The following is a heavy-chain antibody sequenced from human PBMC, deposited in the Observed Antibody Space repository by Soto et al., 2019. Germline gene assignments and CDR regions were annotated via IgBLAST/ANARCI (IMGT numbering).Heavy chain of an antibody. CDR2: IIPIFGTA. D-gene: IGHD2-2*01. J-gene: IGHJ4*02. CDR1: GGTFSGYA. CDR3: ARTGVVPAANPLDY. Sequence: SVKVSCKASGGTFSGYAISWVRQAPGQGLEWMGGIIPIFGTANYAQKFQGRVTITADESTSTAYMELSSLRSEDTAVYYCARTGVVPAANPLDYWGQGTLVTVSS. V-gene: IGHV1-69*13.